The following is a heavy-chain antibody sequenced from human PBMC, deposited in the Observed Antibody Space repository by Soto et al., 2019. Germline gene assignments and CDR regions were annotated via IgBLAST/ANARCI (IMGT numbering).Heavy chain of an antibody. CDR1: GGSITNTSYY. CDR3: ARLVKVVVVAPFDN. CDR2: IYYTGST. Sequence: SETLSLTCTVSGGSITNTSYYWGWICQPPGKGLEWIGNIYYTGSTYYNPSLKGRLTISVDTSKNQFSLKLSSVTAADTAVYYCARLVKVVVVAPFDNWGQGTLVTVSS. D-gene: IGHD2-15*01. J-gene: IGHJ5*02. V-gene: IGHV4-39*01.